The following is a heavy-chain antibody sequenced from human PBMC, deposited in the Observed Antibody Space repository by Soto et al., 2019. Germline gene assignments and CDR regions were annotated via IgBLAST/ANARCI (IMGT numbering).Heavy chain of an antibody. D-gene: IGHD4-17*01. Sequence: QVQLQESGPGLVKASQTLSLTCSVSGGSITNDDYYWTWIRQPPGKGLEWIGHIYYNGNTYYNPSLKSRLTLSLDTSQNQFSLHLTSLIAADSASYFCARATTVTSSFFYYGLDVWGQGTTVNVSS. CDR3: ARATTVTSSFFYYGLDV. J-gene: IGHJ6*02. V-gene: IGHV4-30-4*08. CDR1: GGSITNDDYY. CDR2: IYYNGNT.